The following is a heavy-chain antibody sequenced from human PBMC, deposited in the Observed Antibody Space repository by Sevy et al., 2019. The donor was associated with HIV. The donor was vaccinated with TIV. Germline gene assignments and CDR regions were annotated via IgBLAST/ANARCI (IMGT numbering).Heavy chain of an antibody. CDR2: IKEDGSDK. Sequence: GGSLRLSCAASGFTFSSYWMSWVRQAPGKGLEWVANIKEDGSDKYYVDSVKGRLTISRDDAKNSLYLQMNSLRAEDTAVYYCTRDDAFDIWGQGTMVTVSS. CDR3: TRDDAFDI. V-gene: IGHV3-7*01. CDR1: GFTFSSYW. J-gene: IGHJ3*02.